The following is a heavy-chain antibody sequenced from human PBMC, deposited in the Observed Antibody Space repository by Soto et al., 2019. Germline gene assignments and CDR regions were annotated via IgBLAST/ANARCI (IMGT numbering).Heavy chain of an antibody. Sequence: EVQLVESGGVVVQPGGSLRLSCAASGFTFDDYTMHWVRQAPGKGLEWVSLISWDGGSTYYADSVKGRFTISRDNSKNSLYLQMNSLRTDDTALYYCAKDKGSSWYVGGNQLAYYCDYWGQGTLVAVSS. V-gene: IGHV3-43*01. CDR3: AKDKGSSWYVGGNQLAYYCDY. J-gene: IGHJ4*02. D-gene: IGHD6-13*01. CDR1: GFTFDDYT. CDR2: ISWDGGST.